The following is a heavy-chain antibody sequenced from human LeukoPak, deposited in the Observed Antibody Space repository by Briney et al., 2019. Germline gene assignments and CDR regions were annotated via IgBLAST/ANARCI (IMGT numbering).Heavy chain of an antibody. Sequence: ASVKLSCKASVYTFTGYYMHWVRQAPGQGLEWMGRINPNSGGTNYAQKFQSRVTMTRDTSISTAYMELRSLRSDDTAVYYCARDGLMVRGAQCYYYGMDVWGQGTTVTVSS. CDR2: INPNSGGT. D-gene: IGHD3-10*01. CDR1: VYTFTGYY. V-gene: IGHV1-2*06. CDR3: ARDGLMVRGAQCYYYGMDV. J-gene: IGHJ6*02.